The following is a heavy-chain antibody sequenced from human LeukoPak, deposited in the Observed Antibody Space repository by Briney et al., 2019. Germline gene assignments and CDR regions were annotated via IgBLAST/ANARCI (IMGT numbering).Heavy chain of an antibody. J-gene: IGHJ5*02. Sequence: GGSLRLSCAASGFTFSSSWMSWVRQAPGKGLEWVANIKPDGSEKFHVDSVKGRFTISRDNSKSSLSLQMNSLRAEDTAVYYCAKDPHSSGYNWFDPWGQGTLVTVSS. CDR2: IKPDGSEK. CDR1: GFTFSSSW. V-gene: IGHV3-7*01. D-gene: IGHD6-19*01. CDR3: AKDPHSSGYNWFDP.